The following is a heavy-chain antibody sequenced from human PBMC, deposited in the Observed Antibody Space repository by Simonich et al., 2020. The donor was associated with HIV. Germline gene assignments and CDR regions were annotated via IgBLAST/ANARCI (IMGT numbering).Heavy chain of an antibody. J-gene: IGHJ4*02. CDR1: GYSISSGYS. Sequence: QVQLQESGPGLVKPSETLSLTCAVSGYSISSGYSWGCLRQPPGKGQEWIGSISHSGGTYSNPSLKSRVTISVDTSKNQFSLRLRSVTAADTAVYYCAREGADTTMVNWGQGTLVTVSS. CDR2: ISHSGGT. V-gene: IGHV4-38-2*02. D-gene: IGHD5-18*01. CDR3: AREGADTTMVN.